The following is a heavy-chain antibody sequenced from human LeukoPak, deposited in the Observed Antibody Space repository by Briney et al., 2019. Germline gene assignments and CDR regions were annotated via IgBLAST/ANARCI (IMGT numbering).Heavy chain of an antibody. CDR2: VNNDGSAT. Sequence: GGSLRLSCAASRFIFTNYWIHWVRQAPGKGLVWVSHVNNDGSATSYADSVNGRFTISRDSAKNTVYLHMNSLRVEDTAVYYCTSFFETNWGQGPLVTVSS. CDR1: RFIFTNYW. CDR3: TSFFETN. V-gene: IGHV3-74*01. D-gene: IGHD2/OR15-2a*01. J-gene: IGHJ4*02.